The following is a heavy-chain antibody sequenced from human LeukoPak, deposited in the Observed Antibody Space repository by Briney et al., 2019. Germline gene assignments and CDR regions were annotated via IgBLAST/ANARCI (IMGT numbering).Heavy chain of an antibody. V-gene: IGHV1-18*01. Sequence: ASVKVSCKASGYTFTSYGISWVRQAPGQGLEWMGWISAYNGNTNYAQKLQGRVTMTTDTSTSTAYMELRSLRSDDTAVYYCARDLGLRLGELSPMYWGRGTLVTVSS. CDR1: GYTFTSYG. CDR3: ARDLGLRLGELSPMY. D-gene: IGHD3-16*02. J-gene: IGHJ4*02. CDR2: ISAYNGNT.